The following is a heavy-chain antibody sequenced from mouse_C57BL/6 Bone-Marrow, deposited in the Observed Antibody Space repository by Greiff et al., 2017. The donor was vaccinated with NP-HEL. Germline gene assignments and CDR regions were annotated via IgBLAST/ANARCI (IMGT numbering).Heavy chain of an antibody. CDR2: IYPGSGST. D-gene: IGHD2-4*01. J-gene: IGHJ1*03. V-gene: IGHV1-55*01. CDR3: ARDDYDGDVYWYFDV. CDR1: GYTFTSYW. Sequence: QVQLQQPGAELVKPGASVKMSCKASGYTFTSYWITWVKQRPGQGLEWIGDIYPGSGSTNYNEKFKSKATLTVDTSSSTAYMQLSSLTAEDSAVYYCARDDYDGDVYWYFDVWGTGTTVTVSS.